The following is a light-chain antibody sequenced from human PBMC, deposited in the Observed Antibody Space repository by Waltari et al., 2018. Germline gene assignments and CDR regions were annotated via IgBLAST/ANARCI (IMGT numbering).Light chain of an antibody. CDR1: QSVLYSSDNKNY. CDR2: WAS. Sequence: DIVMTQSPDSLAVSLGERATINCKSSQSVLYSSDNKNYLAWYQQKPGQPPKLLIYWASSRESGVPDRFSGSGSGTDFTLTISSLQAEDVAVYYCQQYYSNELTFGGGTKVEIK. J-gene: IGKJ4*01. V-gene: IGKV4-1*01. CDR3: QQYYSNELT.